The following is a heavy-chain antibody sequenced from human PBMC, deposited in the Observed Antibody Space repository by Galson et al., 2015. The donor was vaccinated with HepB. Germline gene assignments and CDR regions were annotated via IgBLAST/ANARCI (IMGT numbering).Heavy chain of an antibody. CDR2: INPSGGST. CDR3: ARLPQRAGQDSSGYYLF. CDR1: GGTFSSYY. D-gene: IGHD3-22*01. Sequence: SVKVSCKASGGTFSSYYMHWVRQAPGQGLEWMGIINPSGGSTSYAQKFQGRVTMTRDTSTSTVYMELSSLRSGDTAVYYCARLPQRAGQDSSGYYLFWGQGTLVTVSS. J-gene: IGHJ4*02. V-gene: IGHV1-46*01.